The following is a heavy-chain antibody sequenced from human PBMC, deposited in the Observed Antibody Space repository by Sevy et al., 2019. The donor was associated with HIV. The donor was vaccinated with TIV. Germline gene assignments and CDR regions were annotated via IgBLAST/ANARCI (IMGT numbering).Heavy chain of an antibody. Sequence: SETMSLTCTVSGGSVSSDTYYWTWIRQPPGKGLEFIGYIYYNVRINYNPSLKSRVTISVDTSKNQFSLKVTSVTAADTAVYYCTRVGGLTDYGMDVWGQGTTVTVSS. CDR2: IYYNVRI. V-gene: IGHV4-61*01. J-gene: IGHJ6*02. CDR1: GGSVSSDTYY. D-gene: IGHD1-26*01. CDR3: TRVGGLTDYGMDV.